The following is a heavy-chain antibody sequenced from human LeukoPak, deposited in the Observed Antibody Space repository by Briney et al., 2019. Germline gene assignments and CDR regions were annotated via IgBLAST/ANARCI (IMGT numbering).Heavy chain of an antibody. CDR1: GGTFSSYT. CDR2: IIPILGIA. Sequence: GASVKVSCKASGGTFSSYTISWVLQAPGQGLEWMGRIIPILGIANYAQKFQGRVTITADKSTSTAYMELSSLRSEDTAVYYCARDRGPNCGGDCYDAFDIWGQGTMVTVSS. D-gene: IGHD2-21*01. J-gene: IGHJ3*02. V-gene: IGHV1-69*04. CDR3: ARDRGPNCGGDCYDAFDI.